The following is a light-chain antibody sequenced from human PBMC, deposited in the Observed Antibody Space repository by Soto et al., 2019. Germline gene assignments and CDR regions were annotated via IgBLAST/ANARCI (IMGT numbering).Light chain of an antibody. CDR1: QSISSW. CDR3: QQYNSYLLT. V-gene: IGKV1-5*01. J-gene: IGKJ4*02. Sequence: DIQMTQSPSTLSASVGDRVTITCRASQSISSWLAWDQQKPGKAPKLLIYDASILESGVPSRFSVSGAGTEVTLTISSLQPDDFATYYCQQYNSYLLTFGGGTKVEIK. CDR2: DAS.